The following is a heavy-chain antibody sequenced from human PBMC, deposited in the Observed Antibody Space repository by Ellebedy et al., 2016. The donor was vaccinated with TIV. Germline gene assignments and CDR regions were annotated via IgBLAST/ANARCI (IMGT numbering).Heavy chain of an antibody. Sequence: GGSLRLSXKASGFTFSSWAMSWVRQAPGKGLEWVAVISYDGSNKYYADSVKGRFTISRDNSKNTLYLQMNSLRAEDTAVYYCARDARDGYNPWGQGTLVTVSS. CDR3: ARDARDGYNP. J-gene: IGHJ5*02. CDR2: ISYDGSNK. V-gene: IGHV3-30*03. CDR1: GFTFSSWA. D-gene: IGHD5-24*01.